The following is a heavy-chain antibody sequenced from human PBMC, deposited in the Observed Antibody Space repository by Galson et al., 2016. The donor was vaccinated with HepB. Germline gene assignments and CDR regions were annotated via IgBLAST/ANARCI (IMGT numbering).Heavy chain of an antibody. CDR3: ARIPAAAFGMDV. CDR1: GFTFSSYS. CDR2: ISSSSITI. D-gene: IGHD6-13*01. J-gene: IGHJ6*02. Sequence: SLRLSCAASGFTFSSYSMNWVRQTPGRGLKWVSYISSSSITIYYADSVKGRFTISRDNAKNSLYLQMNSLRDEDTAAYYCARIPAAAFGMDVWGQGTTVTVSS. V-gene: IGHV3-48*02.